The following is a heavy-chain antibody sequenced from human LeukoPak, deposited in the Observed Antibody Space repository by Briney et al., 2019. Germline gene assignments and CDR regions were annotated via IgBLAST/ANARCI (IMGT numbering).Heavy chain of an antibody. CDR1: GGSFSNFY. CDR2: INHGGGT. J-gene: IGHJ5*02. CDR3: ARDSYYYGSGSYYNGGWFDP. V-gene: IGHV4-34*01. D-gene: IGHD3-10*01. Sequence: SETLSLTCAVYGGSFSNFYWSWIRQPPGKGLEWIGEINHGGGTNYNPSLKSRVTIAVTTSKNQFSLKLSSVTAADTAVYYCARDSYYYGSGSYYNGGWFDPWGQGTLVTVSS.